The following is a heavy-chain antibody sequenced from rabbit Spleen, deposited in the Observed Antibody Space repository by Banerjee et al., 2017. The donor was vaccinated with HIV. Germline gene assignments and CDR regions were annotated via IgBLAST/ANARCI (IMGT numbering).Heavy chain of an antibody. CDR1: GFSFSSSYY. Sequence: QSLEEYGGDLVQPEGSLTLTCTASGFSFSSSYYMCWVRQAPGKGLAWIGGIAPGDGNTCYASGAKGRFTSAKTSSTTVTLQMTSLTAADTATYFCVRDQAGDADYGPYYLNLWGPGTLVTVS. CDR3: VRDQAGDADYGPYYLNL. CDR2: IAPGDGNT. D-gene: IGHD2-1*01. J-gene: IGHJ4*01. V-gene: IGHV1S40*01.